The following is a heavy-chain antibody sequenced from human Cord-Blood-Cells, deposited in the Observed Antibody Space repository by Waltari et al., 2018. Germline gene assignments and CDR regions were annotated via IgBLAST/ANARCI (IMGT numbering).Heavy chain of an antibody. D-gene: IGHD3-3*01. CDR1: GGTFSSYA. V-gene: IGHV1-69*01. CDR2: IIPILGTA. CDR3: ARPGHYDFWSGYYDY. J-gene: IGHJ4*02. Sequence: QVQLVQSGAEVKKPGSSVKVSCKASGGTFSSYAISWVRQAPGQGLEWMGVIIPILGTANYAQKCQGRVTITADESTSTAYMELSSLRSEDTAVYYCARPGHYDFWSGYYDYWGQGTLVTVSS.